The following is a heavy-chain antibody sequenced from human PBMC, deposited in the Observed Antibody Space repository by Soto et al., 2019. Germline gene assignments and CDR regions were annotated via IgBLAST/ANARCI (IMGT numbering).Heavy chain of an antibody. Sequence: SETLSLTCTVSGGSISSGGSYWSWILHHPGKGLEGIGYIYYSGSTYYKPSLKSRVTISVDTSKNQFSLKLSSVTAADTAVYYCAGGGSSSGKVEDYYYGMDVWGQGTKVTVSS. D-gene: IGHD6-6*01. V-gene: IGHV4-31*03. CDR1: GGSISSGGSY. CDR2: IYYSGST. CDR3: AGGGSSSGKVEDYYYGMDV. J-gene: IGHJ6*02.